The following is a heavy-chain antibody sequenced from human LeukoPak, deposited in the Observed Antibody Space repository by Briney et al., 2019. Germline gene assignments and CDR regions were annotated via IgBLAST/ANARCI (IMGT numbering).Heavy chain of an antibody. V-gene: IGHV3-23*01. CDR2: ISGSGGST. D-gene: IGHD6-19*01. Sequence: PGGSLRLSCAASGFTVSSNYMSWVRQAPGKGLEWVSAISGSGGSTYYADSVKGRFTVSRDNSKNTLYLQMNSLRAEDTAVYYCAKDPHIAVPDYWGQGTLVTVSS. J-gene: IGHJ4*02. CDR1: GFTVSSNY. CDR3: AKDPHIAVPDY.